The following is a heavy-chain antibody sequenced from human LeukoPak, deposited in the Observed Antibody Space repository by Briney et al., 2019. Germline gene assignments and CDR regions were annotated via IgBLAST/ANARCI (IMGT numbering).Heavy chain of an antibody. CDR3: ARGSRFFDY. D-gene: IGHD2-2*01. Sequence: PGGSLRLSCAASGFTFSNYAMHWVRQAPGKGLEYVSAISSNGGSTYYANSVKGRFTISRDNSKNTLYLQMGSLRSEDTAVYYCARGSRFFDYWGQGTLVTVSS. V-gene: IGHV3-64*01. CDR2: ISSNGGST. CDR1: GFTFSNYA. J-gene: IGHJ4*02.